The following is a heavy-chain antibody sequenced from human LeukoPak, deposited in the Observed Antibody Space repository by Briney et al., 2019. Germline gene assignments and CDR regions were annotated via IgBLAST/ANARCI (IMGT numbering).Heavy chain of an antibody. J-gene: IGHJ3*02. Sequence: PSETLSLTCAVYGGSFSGYYWSWIRQPPGKGLEWIGYIYYSGSTNYSPSLKSRVTISVYTSKKQFSLKLRSMTAADTAVYYCAREGDFWSGYPAIWGQGTMVTVSS. CDR3: AREGDFWSGYPAI. D-gene: IGHD3-3*01. CDR1: GGSFSGYY. CDR2: IYYSGST. V-gene: IGHV4-59*01.